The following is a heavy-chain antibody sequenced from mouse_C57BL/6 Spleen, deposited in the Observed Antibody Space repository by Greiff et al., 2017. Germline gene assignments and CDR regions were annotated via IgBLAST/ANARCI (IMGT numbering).Heavy chain of an antibody. D-gene: IGHD3-2*02. CDR3: ARRAQATDYFDY. J-gene: IGHJ2*01. CDR1: GYTFTNYW. Sequence: VQLQQSGAELVRPGTSVKMSCKASGYTFTNYWIGWAKQRPGHGLEWIGDIYPGGGYTNYTEKFKGKATLTADKSSSTAYMQFSSLTSEDSAIYYCARRAQATDYFDYWGQGTTLTVSS. CDR2: IYPGGGYT. V-gene: IGHV1-63*01.